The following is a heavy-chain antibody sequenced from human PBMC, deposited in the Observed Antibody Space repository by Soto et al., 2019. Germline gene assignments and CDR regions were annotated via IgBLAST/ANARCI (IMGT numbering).Heavy chain of an antibody. D-gene: IGHD6-6*01. Sequence: QPGGSLRLSCAASGFSFSNYAMNWVRQAPGKGLEWVSAISAGGSNTNYADSVKGRFTISSDNSKNTLYLQMNGLRADDTAVYYCAKEYSTSFDYWGQGTLVTVSS. CDR1: GFSFSNYA. CDR3: AKEYSTSFDY. CDR2: ISAGGSNT. V-gene: IGHV3-23*01. J-gene: IGHJ4*02.